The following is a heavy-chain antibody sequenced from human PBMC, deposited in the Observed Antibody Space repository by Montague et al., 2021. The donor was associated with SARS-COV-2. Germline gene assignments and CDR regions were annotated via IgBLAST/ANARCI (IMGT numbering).Heavy chain of an antibody. D-gene: IGHD3-10*01. J-gene: IGHJ6*02. V-gene: IGHV4-34*01. Sequence: SETLSLTCAVYGGSLSGYYWSWIRQPPEKGLEWIGEINHSANTKYNPSLKSPVTISIDTSKNQFSLKMTSVTAADTATYYCASGIYPSGSYYNRYNYGLNIWGPGTTVIVSS. CDR3: ASGIYPSGSYYNRYNYGLNI. CDR2: INHSANT. CDR1: GGSLSGYY.